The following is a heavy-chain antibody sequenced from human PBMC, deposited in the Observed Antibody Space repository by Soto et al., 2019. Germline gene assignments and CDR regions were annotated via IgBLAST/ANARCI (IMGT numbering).Heavy chain of an antibody. D-gene: IGHD3-22*01. CDR3: AVGNYYDSSGHRTYFDY. CDR2: IIPIFGTA. Sequence: SVKVSCKASGGTFSSYAISWVRQAPGQGLEWMGGIIPIFGTANYAQKFQGRVTITADESTSTAYMELSSLRSEDTAVYYCAVGNYYDSSGHRTYFDYWGQGTLVTVSS. J-gene: IGHJ4*02. CDR1: GGTFSSYA. V-gene: IGHV1-69*13.